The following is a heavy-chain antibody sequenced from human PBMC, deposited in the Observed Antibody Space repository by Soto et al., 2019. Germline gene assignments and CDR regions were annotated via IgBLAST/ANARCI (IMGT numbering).Heavy chain of an antibody. V-gene: IGHV1-69*06. CDR1: GGTFSSYA. CDR3: ARIETNRYCTNGVCYFDF. CDR2: IIPIFGTA. D-gene: IGHD2-8*01. Sequence: GASVKVSCKASGGTFSSYAISWVRQAPGQGLEWTGGIIPIFGTANYAQKFQGRVTITADKSTSTAYTELSSLRSEDTAVYYCARIETNRYCTNGVCYFDFWGQGTLVTVSS. J-gene: IGHJ4*02.